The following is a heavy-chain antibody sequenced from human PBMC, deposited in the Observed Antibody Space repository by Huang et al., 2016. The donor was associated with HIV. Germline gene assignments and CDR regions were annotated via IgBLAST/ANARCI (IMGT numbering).Heavy chain of an antibody. CDR2: SSISPGST. D-gene: IGHD3-9*01. CDR3: ARGKFDILTGWDDTYYFDH. J-gene: IGHJ4*02. Sequence: EIHLVESGGGLVQPGGSLRLSCVVSGFTFNVYSMDWVRQAPGKGLEWLAQSSISPGSTHYADSVKVRFTIARDIAKNSLYLQMNRLRPEDTAVYYCARGKFDILTGWDDTYYFDHWGQGTLVTVSS. CDR1: GFTFNVYS. V-gene: IGHV3-48*01.